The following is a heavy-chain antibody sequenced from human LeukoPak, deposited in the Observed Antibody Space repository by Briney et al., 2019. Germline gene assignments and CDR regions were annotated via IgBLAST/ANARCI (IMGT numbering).Heavy chain of an antibody. CDR2: IRNDGSNK. CDR3: AKDQYMGV. Sequence: GGSLRLSCEASGFTLSNYGMQWVRQAPDKGLEWVAFIRNDGSNKYYADSIKGRFTTSRDNSKNMLYLQMNSLRAEDTAVYYCAKDQYMGVWGKGTTVTVSS. J-gene: IGHJ6*03. CDR1: GFTLSNYG. V-gene: IGHV3-30*02.